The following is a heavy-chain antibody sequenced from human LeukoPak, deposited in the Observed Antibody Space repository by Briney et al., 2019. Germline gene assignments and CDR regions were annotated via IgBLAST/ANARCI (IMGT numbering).Heavy chain of an antibody. D-gene: IGHD4-17*01. J-gene: IGHJ4*02. Sequence: SETLSLTCAVYGGSFSGYYWSWIRQPPGKGLEWIGEIYHSGSTNYNPSLKSRVTISVDKSKNQFSLKLSSVTAADTAVYSCARQAVTTWAFDYWGQGILVTVSS. CDR3: ARQAVTTWAFDY. CDR2: IYHSGST. V-gene: IGHV4-34*01. CDR1: GGSFSGYY.